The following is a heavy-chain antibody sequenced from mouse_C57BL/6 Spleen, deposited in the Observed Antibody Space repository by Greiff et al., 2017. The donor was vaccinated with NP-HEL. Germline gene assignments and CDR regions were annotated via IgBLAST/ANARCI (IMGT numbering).Heavy chain of an antibody. J-gene: IGHJ1*03. Sequence: EVQRVESGPGLVKPSQSLSLTCSVTGYSITSGYYWNWIRQFPGNKLEWMGYISYDGSNNYNPSLKNRISITRDTSKNQFFLKLNSVTTEDTATYYCAREYYGSIWYFDVWGTGTTVTVSS. CDR3: AREYYGSIWYFDV. CDR2: ISYDGSN. D-gene: IGHD1-1*01. CDR1: GYSITSGYY. V-gene: IGHV3-6*01.